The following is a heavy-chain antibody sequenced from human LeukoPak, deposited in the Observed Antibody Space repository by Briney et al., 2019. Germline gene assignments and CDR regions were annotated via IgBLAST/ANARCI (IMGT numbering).Heavy chain of an antibody. CDR3: AKDSLRAVAGTGYFDY. D-gene: IGHD6-19*01. CDR1: GFTFSSYA. V-gene: IGHV3-23*01. CDR2: ISGSGDST. Sequence: GGPLRLSCAASGFTFSSYAMSWVRQAPGKGLEWVSAISGSGDSTYYADSVKGRFTISRDNSKNTLFLQMNSLRAEDTAVYYCAKDSLRAVAGTGYFDYWGQGTLITVSS. J-gene: IGHJ4*02.